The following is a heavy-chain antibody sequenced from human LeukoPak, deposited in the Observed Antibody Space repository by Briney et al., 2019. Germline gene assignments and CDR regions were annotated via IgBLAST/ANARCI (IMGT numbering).Heavy chain of an antibody. CDR1: GFTFTSYW. Sequence: GGSLRLSCAASGFTFTSYWMHWVPQAPGKGLVWVSRINSDGSTSGHADSVKGRFTISRDNAKNTLYLQMNSLRAEDTAVYYCARGVYYDSSGYYNPLNFDYWGQGTLVTVSS. J-gene: IGHJ4*02. D-gene: IGHD3-22*01. V-gene: IGHV3-74*01. CDR3: ARGVYYDSSGYYNPLNFDY. CDR2: INSDGSTS.